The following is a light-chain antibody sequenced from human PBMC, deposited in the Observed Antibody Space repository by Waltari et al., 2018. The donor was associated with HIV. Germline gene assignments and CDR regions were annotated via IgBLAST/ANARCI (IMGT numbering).Light chain of an antibody. Sequence: ETVMTQSPATLSVSPGERATLSCRASQSVSSNLAWYQQKPGQAPRLLIYGASTRATGIPASFSGSGSGTEFTLTISSLQSEDFAVYYCQQYNNWPDTFGQGTKLEIK. CDR1: QSVSSN. J-gene: IGKJ2*01. V-gene: IGKV3-15*01. CDR3: QQYNNWPDT. CDR2: GAS.